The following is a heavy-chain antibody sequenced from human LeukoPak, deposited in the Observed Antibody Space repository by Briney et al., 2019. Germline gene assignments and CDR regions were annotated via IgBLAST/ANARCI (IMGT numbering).Heavy chain of an antibody. J-gene: IGHJ6*03. D-gene: IGHD1-1*01. V-gene: IGHV3-7*01. CDR1: GFTFSSYW. Sequence: GGSLRLSCAASGFTFSSYWMSWVRQAPGKGLEWVANIKQDGSEKYYVDSVKGRFTISRDNAKNSLYLQMNSLRAEDTAVYYCARDLGGTNYYYYYMDVWGKGTTDTVSS. CDR3: ARDLGGTNYYYYYMDV. CDR2: IKQDGSEK.